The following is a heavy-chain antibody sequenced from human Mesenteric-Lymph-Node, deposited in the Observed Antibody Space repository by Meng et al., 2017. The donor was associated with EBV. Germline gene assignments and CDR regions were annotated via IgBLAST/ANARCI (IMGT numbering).Heavy chain of an antibody. CDR1: GGSISSGGYS. CDR2: IYHSGST. J-gene: IGHJ5*02. V-gene: IGHV4-30-2*01. D-gene: IGHD3-22*01. Sequence: QLQLQESGSGLVKPSQPLSLTCAVSGGSISSGGYSWSWIRQPPGKGLEWIGYIYHSGSTYYNPSLKSRVTISVDRSKNQFSLKLSSVTAADTAVYYCARLDSSGYYTGWFDPWGQGTLVTVSS. CDR3: ARLDSSGYYTGWFDP.